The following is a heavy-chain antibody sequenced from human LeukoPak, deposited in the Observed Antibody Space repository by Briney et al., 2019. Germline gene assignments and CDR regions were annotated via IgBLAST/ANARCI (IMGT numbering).Heavy chain of an antibody. V-gene: IGHV3-33*01. CDR1: GFTFSSYG. J-gene: IGHJ4*02. CDR3: ARDSSTMIVVSHNFDY. D-gene: IGHD3-22*01. Sequence: GRSLRLSCAASGFTFSSYGMHWVRQAPGKGLEWVAVIWYDGSNKYYADSVKGRFTISRDNSKNTLYLQMNSLRAEDTAVYYCARDSSTMIVVSHNFDYWGQGTLVTVSS. CDR2: IWYDGSNK.